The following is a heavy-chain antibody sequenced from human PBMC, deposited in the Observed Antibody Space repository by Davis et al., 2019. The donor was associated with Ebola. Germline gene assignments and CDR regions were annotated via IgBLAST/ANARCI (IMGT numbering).Heavy chain of an antibody. J-gene: IGHJ4*02. Sequence: GESLKISCAASGFTFSSYAMSWVRQAPGKGLEWVSAISGSGGSTYYADSVKGRFTISRDNSKNTLYLQINSLRAEDTAVYYCARHDYGDSHFDYWGQGTLVTVSS. CDR3: ARHDYGDSHFDY. CDR1: GFTFSSYA. D-gene: IGHD4-17*01. CDR2: ISGSGGST. V-gene: IGHV3-23*01.